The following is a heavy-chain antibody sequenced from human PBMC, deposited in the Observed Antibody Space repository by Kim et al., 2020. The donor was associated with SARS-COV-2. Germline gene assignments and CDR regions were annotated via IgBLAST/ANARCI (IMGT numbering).Heavy chain of an antibody. J-gene: IGHJ4*02. D-gene: IGHD3-16*01. Sequence: ASVKVSCTASGYTFTTNGINWVRKAPGQGLEWMGWINTYNGNTKYPQKVQGRVTLTIDTSTATGYMDLKNLRSDDTAVYFCTRDTTWGFFDYWGQGTLVTVST. CDR2: INTYNGNT. V-gene: IGHV1-18*04. CDR3: TRDTTWGFFDY. CDR1: GYTFTTNG.